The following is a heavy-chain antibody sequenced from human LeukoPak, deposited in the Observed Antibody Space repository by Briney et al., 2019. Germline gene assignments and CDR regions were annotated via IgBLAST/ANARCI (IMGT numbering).Heavy chain of an antibody. Sequence: PGESLKIYCKGSGYSFTSYWIGWVRQMPGKGLEWMGIIYPGDSDTRYSPSFQGQVTISADKSISTAYLQWSSLKASDTAMYYCARRVVGATSENWFDPWGQGTLVTVSS. CDR3: ARRVVGATSENWFDP. V-gene: IGHV5-51*01. CDR2: IYPGDSDT. CDR1: GYSFTSYW. J-gene: IGHJ5*02. D-gene: IGHD1-26*01.